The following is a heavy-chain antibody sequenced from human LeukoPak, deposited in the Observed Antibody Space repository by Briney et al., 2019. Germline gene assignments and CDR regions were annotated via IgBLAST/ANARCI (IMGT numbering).Heavy chain of an antibody. CDR3: ARAGTGDRSAVFDY. CDR1: GGPFSGYY. J-gene: IGHJ4*02. D-gene: IGHD7-27*01. Sequence: SETLSLTCAVYGGPFSGYYWNWIRLPPGKGLEWIGEINHNGYTNYNPSLESRVTISVDTSKNQFSLKVYSLTAADTAVYFCARAGTGDRSAVFDYWGQEILVTVSS. V-gene: IGHV4-34*01. CDR2: INHNGYT.